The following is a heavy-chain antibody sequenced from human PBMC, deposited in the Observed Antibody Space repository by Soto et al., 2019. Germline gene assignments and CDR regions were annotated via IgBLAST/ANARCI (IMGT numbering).Heavy chain of an antibody. Sequence: QVQVQESGPGLVKPSQTLSLTCTVSGGSINSGTYYWGWIRQFPGKGLEWIGYIYYSGSTYYNPSLKSRLTMSVDTSKNQFSLKLSSVTAADTAVYYCVTKNGHMSSFDLWGQGTLVTVSS. CDR3: VTKNGHMSSFDL. J-gene: IGHJ4*02. D-gene: IGHD1-1*01. V-gene: IGHV4-31*03. CDR2: IYYSGST. CDR1: GGSINSGTYY.